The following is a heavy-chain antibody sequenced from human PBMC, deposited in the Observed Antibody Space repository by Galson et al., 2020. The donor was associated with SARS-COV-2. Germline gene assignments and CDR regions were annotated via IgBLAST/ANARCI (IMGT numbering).Heavy chain of an antibody. CDR1: GFTFSSYA. J-gene: IGHJ4*02. Sequence: GESLKISCAASGFTFSSYAMSWVRQAPGKGLEWVSAISGSGGSTYYADSVKGRFTISRDNSKNTLYLQMNSLRAEDTAVYYCASGWAPWGPYCGGDCYLVDYWGQGTLVTVSS. CDR3: ASGWAPWGPYCGGDCYLVDY. CDR2: ISGSGGST. V-gene: IGHV3-23*01. D-gene: IGHD2-21*02.